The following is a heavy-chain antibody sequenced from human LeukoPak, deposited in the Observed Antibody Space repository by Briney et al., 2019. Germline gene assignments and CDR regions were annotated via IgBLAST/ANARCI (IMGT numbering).Heavy chain of an antibody. CDR3: ARRNLLWFGELLFTGVPHNWFDP. J-gene: IGHJ5*02. D-gene: IGHD3-10*01. Sequence: GGSLRLSCAASGFTFSNFGMHWVRQAPGKGLEWVAVISYDGSNKYYADSVKGRFTISRDNSKNTLYLQMNSLRAEDTAVYYCARRNLLWFGELLFTGVPHNWFDPWGQGTLVTVSS. CDR1: GFTFSNFG. CDR2: ISYDGSNK. V-gene: IGHV3-30*03.